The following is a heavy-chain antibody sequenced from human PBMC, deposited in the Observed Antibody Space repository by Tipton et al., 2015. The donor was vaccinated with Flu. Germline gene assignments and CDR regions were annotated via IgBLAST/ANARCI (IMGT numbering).Heavy chain of an antibody. CDR1: GGSISSSSYY. CDR2: IYYSGST. CDR3: ARDRLSRGFDP. J-gene: IGHJ5*02. Sequence: TLSLTCTVSGGSISSSSYYWGWIRQPPGKGLEWIGSIYYSGSTYYNPSLKSRVTISVDTSKNQFSLKLYSVTAADTAVYYCARDRLSRGFDPWGQGTLVTVSS. V-gene: IGHV4-39*07.